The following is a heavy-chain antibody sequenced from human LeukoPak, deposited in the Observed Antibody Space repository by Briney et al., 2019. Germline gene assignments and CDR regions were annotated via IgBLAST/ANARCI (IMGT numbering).Heavy chain of an antibody. Sequence: GGSLRLSCAASGFTFSSYAMTWVRQAPGKGLEWVSYINHDAKFIYYADSVKGRFTISRDNARNSLYLQMNSLRDEDTAVYYCARDNDWAFHYWGQGTLVTVSS. CDR2: INHDAKFI. V-gene: IGHV3-48*02. CDR3: ARDNDWAFHY. CDR1: GFTFSSYA. J-gene: IGHJ4*02. D-gene: IGHD3-9*01.